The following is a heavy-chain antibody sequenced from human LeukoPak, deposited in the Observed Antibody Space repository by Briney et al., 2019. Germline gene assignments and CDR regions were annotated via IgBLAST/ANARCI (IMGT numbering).Heavy chain of an antibody. D-gene: IGHD5-12*01. CDR2: INPNSGGT. J-gene: IGHJ5*02. CDR1: GYTFTGYY. Sequence: APVKVSCKASGYTFTGYYMHWVRQAPGQGLEWMGRINPNSGGTNYAQKFQGRVTMTRDTSISTAYMELSRLRSDDTAVYYCARDRVRIVATIWNWFDPWGQGTLVTVSS. V-gene: IGHV1-2*06. CDR3: ARDRVRIVATIWNWFDP.